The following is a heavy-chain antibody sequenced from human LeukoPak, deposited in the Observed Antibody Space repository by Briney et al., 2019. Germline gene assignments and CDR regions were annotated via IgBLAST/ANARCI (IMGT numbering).Heavy chain of an antibody. J-gene: IGHJ6*04. D-gene: IGHD4-11*01. CDR2: ISSSGSTI. CDR3: ARDAQFDV. V-gene: IGHV3-48*03. Sequence: GGSLRLSCAASGFTFSSYEMNWVRRAPGKGLEWVSYISSSGSTIYYADSVKGRFTISRDNARNSLYLQIHSLRAEDTAAYYCARDAQFDVWGKGTTVSVSS. CDR1: GFTFSSYE.